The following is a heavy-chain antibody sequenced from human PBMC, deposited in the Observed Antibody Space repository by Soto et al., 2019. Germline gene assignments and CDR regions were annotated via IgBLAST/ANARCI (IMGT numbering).Heavy chain of an antibody. J-gene: IGHJ4*02. CDR2: ISYDGSNK. D-gene: IGHD3-9*01. CDR1: GFTFSSYG. V-gene: IGHV3-30*18. Sequence: QVQLVESGGGVVQPGRSLRLSCAASGFTFSSYGMHWVRQAPGTGLAWVAVISYDGSNKYYADSVKGRFTISRDNSKNTLYLQMNSLRAEDTALYYCAKDAYYYMLTGYQYYFHYWGQGTLVTVSS. CDR3: AKDAYYYMLTGYQYYFHY.